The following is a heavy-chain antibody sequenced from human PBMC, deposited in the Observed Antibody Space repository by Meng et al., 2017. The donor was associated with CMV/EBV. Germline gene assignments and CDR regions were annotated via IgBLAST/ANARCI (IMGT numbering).Heavy chain of an antibody. CDR2: IYTSGST. V-gene: IGHV4-4*07. CDR1: GASISTYT. CDR3: ARGGLYYYDSSGHFDY. D-gene: IGHD3-22*01. J-gene: IGHJ4*02. Sequence: VRRPAPGQGLGQPSEPLSLTCTVFGASISTYTRGWIRQPAGKGLEWICRIYTSGSTHYHPSLKSRVTMSGDTSTNQFSLKLSAVTAADTAVYYCARGGLYYYDSSGHFDYWGQGTLVTVSS.